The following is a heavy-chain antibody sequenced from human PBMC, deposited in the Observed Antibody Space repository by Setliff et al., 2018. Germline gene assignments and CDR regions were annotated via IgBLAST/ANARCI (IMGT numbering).Heavy chain of an antibody. D-gene: IGHD5-18*01. CDR2: IYYSGST. V-gene: IGHV4-59*12. Sequence: PTETLSLTCTVSGGSISSYYWSWIRQPPGKRLEWIGYIYYSGSTNYNPSLKSRVTISVDTSKNQFSLKLSSVTAADTAVYYCAREYIQLWSRSLWGYFDLWGRGTLVTVSS. CDR3: AREYIQLWSRSLWGYFDL. J-gene: IGHJ2*01. CDR1: GGSISSYY.